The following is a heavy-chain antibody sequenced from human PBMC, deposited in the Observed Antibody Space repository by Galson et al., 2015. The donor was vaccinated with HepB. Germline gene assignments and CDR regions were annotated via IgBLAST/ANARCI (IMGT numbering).Heavy chain of an antibody. D-gene: IGHD3-22*01. CDR1: GFTFSNYA. V-gene: IGHV3-23*01. Sequence: SLRLSCAASGFTFSNYAMSWVRQAPGKGLEWVSGISGNGVSTYYADSVKGLFTISRDNSNNTLFLQMNSLRAEDTAIYYCAKIGAYYYDTSGYKRGSYYFDCWGQGTLVTVSS. J-gene: IGHJ4*02. CDR2: ISGNGVST. CDR3: AKIGAYYYDTSGYKRGSYYFDC.